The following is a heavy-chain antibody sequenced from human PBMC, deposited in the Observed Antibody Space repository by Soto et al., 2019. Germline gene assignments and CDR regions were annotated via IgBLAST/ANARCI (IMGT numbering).Heavy chain of an antibody. V-gene: IGHV4-59*01. CDR1: GGSISTNY. CDR2: IYYSGST. CDR3: ARGGWSNDY. J-gene: IGHJ4*02. Sequence: SETLSLTRTVSGGSISTNYWSWIRQPPGKGLEWIGYIYYSGSTDYNPSLKSRVTISVDTSKNQFSLKLTSVTAADTAVYYCARGGWSNDYWGQGTLVTVSS.